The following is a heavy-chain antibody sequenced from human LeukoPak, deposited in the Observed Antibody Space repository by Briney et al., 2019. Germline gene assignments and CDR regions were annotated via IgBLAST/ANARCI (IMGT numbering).Heavy chain of an antibody. J-gene: IGHJ6*02. CDR2: INPNSGGT. D-gene: IGHD5-18*01. CDR3: ARDEGGTAMVKVPYYYYYGMDV. Sequence: GASVKVSCKASGYTFTGYYMHWVRQAPGQGLEWMGWINPNSGGTNYAQKFQGRVTMTRDTSISTAYMELSRLRSDDTAVYYCARDEGGTAMVKVPYYYYYGMDVWGQGTTVTVSS. V-gene: IGHV1-2*02. CDR1: GYTFTGYY.